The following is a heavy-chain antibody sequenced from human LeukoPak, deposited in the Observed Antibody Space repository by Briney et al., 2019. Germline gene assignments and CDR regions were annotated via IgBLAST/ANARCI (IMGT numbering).Heavy chain of an antibody. V-gene: IGHV4-38-2*01. D-gene: IGHD5-12*01. J-gene: IGHJ5*02. CDR2: IYHSGST. Sequence: SETLSLTCAVSGYSISSGYYWDWIRQPPGKGLGWIGSIYHSGSTYYNPSLKSRVTISVDTSKNQFSLKLSSVTAADTAVYYCARAYSGYDSVFPRFDPWGQGTLVTVSS. CDR3: ARAYSGYDSVFPRFDP. CDR1: GYSISSGYY.